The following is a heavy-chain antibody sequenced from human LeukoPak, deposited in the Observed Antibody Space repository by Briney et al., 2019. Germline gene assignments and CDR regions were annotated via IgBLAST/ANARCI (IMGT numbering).Heavy chain of an antibody. Sequence: PGGSLRLSCAASGFTFSNYAMSWVRQAPGKGLEWVSAISGSGGSTYFADSVKGRFTISRDNSKNTLYLQMNNLKADDTAVYYCAKDEAAAGGGLDYWGQGTLVIVSS. CDR2: ISGSGGST. J-gene: IGHJ4*02. V-gene: IGHV3-23*01. D-gene: IGHD6-13*01. CDR1: GFTFSNYA. CDR3: AKDEAAAGGGLDY.